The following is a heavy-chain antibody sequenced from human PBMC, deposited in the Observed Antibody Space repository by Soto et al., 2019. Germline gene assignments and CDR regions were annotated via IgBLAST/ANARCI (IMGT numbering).Heavy chain of an antibody. CDR1: LLNVSSNS. CDR3: ARAGAYSSANMDV. D-gene: IGHD6-25*01. V-gene: IGHV3-66*01. CDR2: TYSGGSS. Sequence: EVQLVESGGGLVQPGGSLRVSCAASLLNVSSNSMNWVRQAPGRGLEWVSITYSGGSSYYADSVKGRFTISRDNSKNTLFLQMNSLRAEDTAVYYCARAGAYSSANMDVWGKGTTVTVSS. J-gene: IGHJ6*03.